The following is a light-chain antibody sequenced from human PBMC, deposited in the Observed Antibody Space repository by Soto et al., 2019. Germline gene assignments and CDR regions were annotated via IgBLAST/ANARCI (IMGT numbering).Light chain of an antibody. V-gene: IGLV2-14*01. CDR1: SSDVGGYNY. Sequence: QSALPQPASGSGSPGQSITISCTGTSSDVGGYNYVSWYQQHPGKAPKLMIYEVSNRPSGVSNRFSGSKSGNTASLTISGLQAEDEADYYCSSYTSSSTRVFGGGTKLTVL. J-gene: IGLJ3*02. CDR3: SSYTSSSTRV. CDR2: EVS.